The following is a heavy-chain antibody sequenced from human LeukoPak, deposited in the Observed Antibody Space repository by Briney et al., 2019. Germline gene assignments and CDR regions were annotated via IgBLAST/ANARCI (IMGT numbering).Heavy chain of an antibody. CDR3: ATVLTGHYPDY. Sequence: ASVKVSCKILAYSLSESNMHWVRQAPGKGLEWMGGLYFANEETVYAQGFEGRLTMTEDTSTDTAYMELTGLTSDDTAVYYCATVLTGHYPDYWGQGTLVTVSS. J-gene: IGHJ4*02. D-gene: IGHD3-9*01. V-gene: IGHV1-24*01. CDR2: LYFANEET. CDR1: AYSLSESN.